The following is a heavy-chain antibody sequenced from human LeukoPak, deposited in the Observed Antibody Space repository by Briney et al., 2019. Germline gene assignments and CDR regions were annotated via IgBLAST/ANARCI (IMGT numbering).Heavy chain of an antibody. Sequence: PGGSLRLSCTGSGFTFGDYAMSWFRQAPGKGLEWVGFIRGNPYGGTTQYAASVRGRFTISRDDSKSIVYQQMNSLKTEDTAVYYCTRDQIGYCSGGSCPRFDPWGQGTLVTVSS. CDR3: TRDQIGYCSGGSCPRFDP. J-gene: IGHJ5*02. CDR2: IRGNPYGGTT. CDR1: GFTFGDYA. V-gene: IGHV3-49*03. D-gene: IGHD2-15*01.